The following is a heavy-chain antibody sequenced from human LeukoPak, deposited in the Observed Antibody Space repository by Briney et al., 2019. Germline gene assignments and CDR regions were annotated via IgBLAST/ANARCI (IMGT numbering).Heavy chain of an antibody. J-gene: IGHJ4*02. CDR2: ISGSGDST. Sequence: GGSLRLSCAASGSTFSSYAMSWVRQALGKGLEWVSAISGSGDSTYYGDSVKGRFTISRDNSKNTLYLQMNSLRAEDTAVYYCAKTRPLDSSSWSHGDYWGQGTLVTVSS. V-gene: IGHV3-23*01. CDR3: AKTRPLDSSSWSHGDY. CDR1: GSTFSSYA. D-gene: IGHD6-13*01.